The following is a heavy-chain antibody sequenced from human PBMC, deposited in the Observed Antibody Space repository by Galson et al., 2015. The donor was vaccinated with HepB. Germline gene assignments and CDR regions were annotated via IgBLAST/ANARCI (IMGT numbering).Heavy chain of an antibody. J-gene: IGHJ4*02. V-gene: IGHV3-33*01. CDR1: GFTFSSYG. CDR2: IWYDGTDK. Sequence: SLRLSCAASGFTFSSYGFHWVRQAPGKGLEWLAVIWYDGTDKYYADSVKGRFTISRDDSKNMLYLQMDNLSAGDAGVYYCARDLSGTHYLLDYRGQGTRVTVSS. CDR3: ARDLSGTHYLLDY. D-gene: IGHD1-26*01.